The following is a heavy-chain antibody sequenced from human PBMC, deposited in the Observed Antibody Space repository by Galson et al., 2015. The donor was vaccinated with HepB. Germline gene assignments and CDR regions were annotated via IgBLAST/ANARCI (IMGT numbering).Heavy chain of an antibody. CDR2: IYSGGST. CDR3: ARELRSYYYGSGSKRGAFDI. J-gene: IGHJ3*02. V-gene: IGHV3-53*04. D-gene: IGHD3-10*01. CDR1: GFTVSSNY. Sequence: SLRLSCAASGFTVSSNYMSWVRQAPGKGLEWVSVIYSGGSTYYADSVKGRFTASRHNSKNTLYLQMNSLRAEDTAVYYCARELRSYYYGSGSKRGAFDIWGQGTMVTVSS.